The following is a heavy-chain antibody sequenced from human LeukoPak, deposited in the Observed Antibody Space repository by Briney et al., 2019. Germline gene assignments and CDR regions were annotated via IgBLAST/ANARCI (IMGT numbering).Heavy chain of an antibody. Sequence: SETLSLTCTVSGGSISSSSYYWGWIRQPPGKGLEWIGNIYYSGSTYYNPSLKSRVTISVDTSKNQFSLKLSSVTAADTAVYYCAYVVAATTYYHYYMDVWGKGTTVTVSS. D-gene: IGHD2-15*01. CDR2: IYYSGST. CDR3: AYVVAATTYYHYYMDV. J-gene: IGHJ6*03. CDR1: GGSISSSSYY. V-gene: IGHV4-39*07.